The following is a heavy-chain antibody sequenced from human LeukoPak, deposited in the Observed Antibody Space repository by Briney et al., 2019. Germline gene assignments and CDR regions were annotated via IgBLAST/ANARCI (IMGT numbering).Heavy chain of an antibody. J-gene: IGHJ4*02. CDR3: ARDLDYYGSGNDY. V-gene: IGHV3-48*02. D-gene: IGHD3-10*01. Sequence: GGSLRLSCAASGFTFRGYSMNWVRQAPGKGLEWVSYISNRISTIYYADSVKGRFTISRDNAKNSLYLQMNSLRDEDTAVYYCARDLDYYGSGNDYWGQGTLVTVSS. CDR1: GFTFRGYS. CDR2: ISNRISTI.